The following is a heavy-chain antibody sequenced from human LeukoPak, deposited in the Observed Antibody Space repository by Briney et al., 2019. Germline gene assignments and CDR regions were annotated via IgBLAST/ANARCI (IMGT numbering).Heavy chain of an antibody. CDR3: AKSGHYYDSSGYPLAYMDV. J-gene: IGHJ6*03. CDR1: GFTFSSYA. CDR2: ISGSGGST. V-gene: IGHV3-23*01. D-gene: IGHD3-22*01. Sequence: GGSLRLSCAAPGFTFSSYAMSWVRQAPGKGLEWVSAISGSGGSTYYADSVKGRFTISRDNSKNTLYLQMNSLRAEATAVYYCAKSGHYYDSSGYPLAYMDVWGKGTTVTVPS.